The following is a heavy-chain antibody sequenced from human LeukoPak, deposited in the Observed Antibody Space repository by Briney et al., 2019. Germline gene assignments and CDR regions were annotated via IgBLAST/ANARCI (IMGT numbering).Heavy chain of an antibody. CDR3: ARHTTPKSYYYDSSGYTDY. CDR2: IYPGDSDT. CDR1: GHSFTSYW. Sequence: GESLKISCKGSGHSFTSYWIGWVRQMPGKGLEWMGIIYPGDSDTRYSPSFQGQVTISADKSISTAYLQWSSLKASDAAMYYCARHTTPKSYYYDSSGYTDYWGQGTLVTVSS. J-gene: IGHJ4*02. V-gene: IGHV5-51*01. D-gene: IGHD3-22*01.